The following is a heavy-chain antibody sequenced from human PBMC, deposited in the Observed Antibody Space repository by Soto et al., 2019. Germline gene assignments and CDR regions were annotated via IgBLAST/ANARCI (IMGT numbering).Heavy chain of an antibody. CDR1: GFTLSSNG. CDR3: AREYCSGGSCYGYGMDV. D-gene: IGHD2-15*01. V-gene: IGHV3-33*01. Sequence: GGSLRLYCAASGFTLSSNGMQWVRQAPGKGLEWVAVIWYDGSNKYYADSVKGRFTISRDNSKNTLYLQMNSLRAEDTAVYYCAREYCSGGSCYGYGMDVWGQGTTVTVS. J-gene: IGHJ6*02. CDR2: IWYDGSNK.